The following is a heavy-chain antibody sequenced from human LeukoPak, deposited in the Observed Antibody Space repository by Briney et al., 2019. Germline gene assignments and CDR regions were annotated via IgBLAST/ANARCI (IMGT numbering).Heavy chain of an antibody. CDR2: TNHSGST. V-gene: IGHV4-34*01. J-gene: IGHJ6*04. CDR1: GGSFSGYY. Sequence: PSETLSLTCAVYGGSFSGYYWSWIRQPPGKGLEWIGETNHSGSTNYNPSLKSRVTISVDTSKNQFSLKLSSVTAADTAVYYCARVGRITMVRGVIYSGMDVWGKGTTVTVSS. D-gene: IGHD3-10*01. CDR3: ARVGRITMVRGVIYSGMDV.